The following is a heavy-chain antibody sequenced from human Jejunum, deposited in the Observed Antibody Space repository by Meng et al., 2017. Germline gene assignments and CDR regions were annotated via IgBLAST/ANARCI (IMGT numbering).Heavy chain of an antibody. D-gene: IGHD3-10*01. CDR1: GFSISSGYY. CDR2: IYQNGGA. Sequence: SETLSLTCTVSGFSISSGYYCAWIRQPPGKRLEWIGSIYQNGGAHYNPSFKSRVTISVDTSKNQFSLKMTSVTAADTAVYYCAKNSYGSGNNARWFDPWGQGTLVTVSS. CDR3: AKNSYGSGNNARWFDP. J-gene: IGHJ5*02. V-gene: IGHV4-38-2*02.